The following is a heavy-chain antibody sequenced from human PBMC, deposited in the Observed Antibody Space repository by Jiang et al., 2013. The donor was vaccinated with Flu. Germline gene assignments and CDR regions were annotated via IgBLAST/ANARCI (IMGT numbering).Heavy chain of an antibody. CDR2: TYYRSKWYN. CDR3: ARGSSGWYYYFDY. V-gene: IGHV6-1*01. D-gene: IGHD6-19*01. Sequence: SNSAAWNWIRQSPSRGLEWLGRTYYRSKWYNDYAVSVKSRITINPDTSKNQFXLQLNSVTPEDTAVYYCARGSSGWYYYFDYWGQGTLVTVSS. CDR1: SNSAA. J-gene: IGHJ4*02.